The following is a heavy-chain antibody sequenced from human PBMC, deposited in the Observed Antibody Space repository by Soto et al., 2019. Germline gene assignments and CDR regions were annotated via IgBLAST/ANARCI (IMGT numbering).Heavy chain of an antibody. CDR2: IYSGGST. V-gene: IGHV3-53*01. J-gene: IGHJ6*02. CDR3: ARSSGRYFDWSYGMDV. D-gene: IGHD3-9*01. CDR1: GFTVSSKY. Sequence: EVQLVESGGGLIQPGGSLRLSCAASGFTVSSKYMSWVRQAPGKGLEWVSVIYSGGSTYYADSVKGRFTISRDSSKNTLYLQMNSLRAEDTAVYYCARSSGRYFDWSYGMDVWGQGTTVTVSS.